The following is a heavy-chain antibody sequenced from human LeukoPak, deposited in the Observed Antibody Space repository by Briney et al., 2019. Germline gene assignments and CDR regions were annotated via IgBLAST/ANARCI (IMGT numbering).Heavy chain of an antibody. CDR3: ARTRSYYYDSRGAFDI. Sequence: PSETLSLTCTVSGGSIRNFYWTWIRQPPGKGLEWIGYIYHSGSTTYNPSLKSRVTISLDASKNQFSLRMTSVTAADTAVYYCARTRSYYYDSRGAFDIWGQGTTVTVSS. CDR2: IYHSGST. CDR1: GGSIRNFY. J-gene: IGHJ3*02. V-gene: IGHV4-59*08. D-gene: IGHD3-22*01.